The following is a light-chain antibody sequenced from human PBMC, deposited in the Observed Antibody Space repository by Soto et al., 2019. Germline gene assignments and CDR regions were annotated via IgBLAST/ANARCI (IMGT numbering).Light chain of an antibody. CDR3: QHYNSYSEA. CDR2: GSA. V-gene: IGKV3-15*01. Sequence: EIVMTQSPATLSVSPGERATLSCRASQSVFSSLAWYQQRTGQAPRLLIYGSATRATGIPARFSGSGSGTEFTLTISSLQSEDFATYYCQHYNSYSEAFGQGTKVELK. J-gene: IGKJ1*01. CDR1: QSVFSS.